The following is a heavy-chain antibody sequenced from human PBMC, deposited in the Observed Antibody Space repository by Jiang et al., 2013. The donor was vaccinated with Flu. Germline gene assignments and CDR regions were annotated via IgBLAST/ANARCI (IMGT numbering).Heavy chain of an antibody. CDR2: MNPNSGNT. CDR3: ARYCTNGVCYDY. D-gene: IGHD2-8*01. CDR1: GYTFLSYD. Sequence: GAEVKKPGASVKVSCKASGYTFLSYDINWVRQATGQGLEWMGWMNPNSGNTGYAQKFQGRVTMTRNTSISTAYMELSSLRSEDTAVYYCARYCTNGVCYDYWGQGTLVTVSS. J-gene: IGHJ4*02. V-gene: IGHV1-8*01.